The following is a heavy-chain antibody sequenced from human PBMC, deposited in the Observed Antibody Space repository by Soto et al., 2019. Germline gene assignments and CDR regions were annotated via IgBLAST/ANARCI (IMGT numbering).Heavy chain of an antibody. CDR2: IWYDGSNK. V-gene: IGHV3-33*01. D-gene: IGHD2-21*02. CDR1: GFTFRNYG. J-gene: IGHJ2*01. Sequence: PGGSLRLSCAASGFTFRNYGMHWVRQAPDKGLEWVAVIWYDGSNKYYADSVKGRFTISRDNSKNTLYLQMNSLRAEDTAVYYCARVTTVVTGDGYFDLSGRGAGVTVSS. CDR3: ARVTTVVTGDGYFDL.